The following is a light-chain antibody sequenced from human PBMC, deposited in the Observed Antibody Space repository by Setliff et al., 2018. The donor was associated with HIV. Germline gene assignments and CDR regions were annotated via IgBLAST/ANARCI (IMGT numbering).Light chain of an antibody. V-gene: IGLV2-23*02. CDR3: CSHAGSSTYV. CDR1: SSDVGTYNL. CDR2: EVS. Sequence: QSVLTQPASVSGSPGQSITISCTGTSSDVGTYNLVSWYQQYPGKAPKLMIYEVSKRPSGISNRFSGSKSGNMASLTISGLQTEDEADYYCCSHAGSSTYVFGTGTKGTVL. J-gene: IGLJ1*01.